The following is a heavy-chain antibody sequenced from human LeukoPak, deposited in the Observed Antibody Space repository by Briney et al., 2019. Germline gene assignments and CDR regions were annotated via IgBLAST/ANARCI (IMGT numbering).Heavy chain of an antibody. D-gene: IGHD3-22*01. V-gene: IGHV1-24*01. CDR1: GYTLTELS. Sequence: ASVKVSCKVSGYTLTELSMHWVRQAPGKGLEWMGGFDPEDGETIYAQKFQGRVTMTEDTSTDTAYMELSSLRSEDTAVYYCATELYYYDSSGHSDYMDVWGKGTTVTVSS. J-gene: IGHJ6*03. CDR2: FDPEDGET. CDR3: ATELYYYDSSGHSDYMDV.